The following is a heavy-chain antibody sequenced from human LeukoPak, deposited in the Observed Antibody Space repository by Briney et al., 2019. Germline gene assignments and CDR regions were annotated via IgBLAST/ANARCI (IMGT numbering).Heavy chain of an antibody. D-gene: IGHD2/OR15-2a*01. Sequence: SETLSLTRTVSGDSIANYYWSWIRQPAGKGLEYIGRIFSSGATHYNPSLKSRATISLDKTKNQFSLSLTSVTAADTAVYYCARDPFRASFDFWGRGTMITVSS. CDR2: IFSSGAT. CDR1: GDSIANYY. CDR3: ARDPFRASFDF. V-gene: IGHV4-4*07. J-gene: IGHJ3*01.